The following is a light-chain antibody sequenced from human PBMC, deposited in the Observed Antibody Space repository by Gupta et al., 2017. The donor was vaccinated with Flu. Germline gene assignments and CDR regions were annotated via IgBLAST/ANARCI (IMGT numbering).Light chain of an antibody. V-gene: IGKV4-1*01. J-gene: IGKJ1*01. CDR1: QSVLYSSNNKNY. CDR2: WAS. CDR3: QQYYSTLWT. Sequence: SLGKRATINCKSSQSVLYSSNNKNYLAWYQQKPGQPPKLLIYWASTRESGVPDRFSGSGSGTDFTLTISSLQAEDVAVYYCQQYYSTLWTFGQGTKVEIK.